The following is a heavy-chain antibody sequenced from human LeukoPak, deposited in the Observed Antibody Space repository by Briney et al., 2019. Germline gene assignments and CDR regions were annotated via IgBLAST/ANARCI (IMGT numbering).Heavy chain of an antibody. CDR3: AKDPTSDGDPFDY. Sequence: GGSLRLSCAASGFTFSSYGMHWVRQAPGKGLEWVAVIWYDGSNKYYADSVKGRFTISRDNSKNTLYLQMNSLRAEDTAVYYCAKDPTSDGDPFDYWGQGTLVTVSS. D-gene: IGHD4-17*01. V-gene: IGHV3-33*06. CDR1: GFTFSSYG. J-gene: IGHJ4*02. CDR2: IWYDGSNK.